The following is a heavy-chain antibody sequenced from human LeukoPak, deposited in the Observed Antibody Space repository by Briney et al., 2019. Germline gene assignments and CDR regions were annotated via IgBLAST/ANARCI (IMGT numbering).Heavy chain of an antibody. J-gene: IGHJ3*01. CDR2: IYYSGNT. Sequence: SETLSLTCTVPGGSISSSNYYWGWIRQPPGKGLEWIGSIYYSGNTYYNPSLKSRVTISVDTSKNQFSLKLTSVTAADTAVYYCAHFKGGSFDFWGQGTMVTVSS. D-gene: IGHD1-26*01. CDR1: GGSISSSNYY. V-gene: IGHV4-39*01. CDR3: AHFKGGSFDF.